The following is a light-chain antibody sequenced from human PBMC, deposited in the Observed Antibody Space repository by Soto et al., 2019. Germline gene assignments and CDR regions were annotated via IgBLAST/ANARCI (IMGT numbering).Light chain of an antibody. CDR3: CSYAGSRPYV. J-gene: IGLJ1*01. V-gene: IGLV2-23*01. CDR2: EGS. Sequence: QSVLPHPASVSWSPGHSITISCTGTSSDVGGYNLVSWYQQHPGKAPKVMIYEGSKRPSGVSNRFSGSKSGNTASLTISGLKAEDEADYYCCSYAGSRPYVLGTGTKV. CDR1: SSDVGGYNL.